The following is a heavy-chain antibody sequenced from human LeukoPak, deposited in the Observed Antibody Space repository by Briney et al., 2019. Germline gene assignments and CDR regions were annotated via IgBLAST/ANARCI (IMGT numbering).Heavy chain of an antibody. J-gene: IGHJ5*02. CDR1: GGSISSSSYY. Sequence: SETLSLTCTVSGGSISSSSYYWGWIRQPPGKGLEWIGYIYYSGSINYSPSLKSRVTISVDTSKNQFSLRLSSVTAADTAIYYCARDAADPNSAYMWFDPWGQGTLVTVSS. V-gene: IGHV4-61*01. CDR2: IYYSGSI. CDR3: ARDAADPNSAYMWFDP. D-gene: IGHD5-12*01.